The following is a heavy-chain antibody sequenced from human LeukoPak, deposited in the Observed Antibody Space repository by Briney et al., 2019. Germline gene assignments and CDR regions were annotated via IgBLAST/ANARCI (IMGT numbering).Heavy chain of an antibody. V-gene: IGHV3-66*02. CDR2: IYSGGST. J-gene: IGHJ4*02. CDR3: ARSWDARLNFDY. D-gene: IGHD1-26*01. CDR1: GITFSSYE. Sequence: PGGSLRLSCAASGITFSSYEMNWVRQAPGKGLEWVSVIYSGGSTYYADSVKGRFTISRDNSKNTVDLQMNDLRAEDTAVYYCARSWDARLNFDYWGQGTLVTVSS.